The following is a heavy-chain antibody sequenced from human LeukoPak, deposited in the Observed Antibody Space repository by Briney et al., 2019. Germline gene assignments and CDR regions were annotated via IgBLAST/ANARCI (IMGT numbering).Heavy chain of an antibody. CDR2: ISAYSTYNGNT. D-gene: IGHD2-15*01. V-gene: IGHV1-18*01. Sequence: ASVKVSCKASGYTFTSYGISWVRQAPGQGPEWMGWISAYSTYNGNTNYAQKFQGRVTITRNTSISTAYMELSSLRSEDTAVYYCARGPWGYSQFNWFDPWGQGTLVTVSS. J-gene: IGHJ5*02. CDR3: ARGPWGYSQFNWFDP. CDR1: GYTFTSYG.